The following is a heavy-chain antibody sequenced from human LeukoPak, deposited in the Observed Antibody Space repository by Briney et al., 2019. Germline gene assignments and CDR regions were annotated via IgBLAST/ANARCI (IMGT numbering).Heavy chain of an antibody. Sequence: GGSLRLSCTASGLTFGDYAMSWFRQAPGKGLEWVGFIRSKAYGGTTEYAASVKGRFTISRDDSKSIAYLQMNSLKTEDTAVYYCTRGRGSGSYPGASGYWGQGTLVTVSS. D-gene: IGHD1-26*01. CDR1: GLTFGDYA. J-gene: IGHJ4*02. CDR2: IRSKAYGGTT. CDR3: TRGRGSGSYPGASGY. V-gene: IGHV3-49*03.